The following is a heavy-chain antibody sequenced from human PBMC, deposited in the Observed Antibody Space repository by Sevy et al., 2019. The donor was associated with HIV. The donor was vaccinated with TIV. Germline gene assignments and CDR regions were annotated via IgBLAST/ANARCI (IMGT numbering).Heavy chain of an antibody. D-gene: IGHD3-22*01. V-gene: IGHV3-49*03. J-gene: IGHJ6*02. CDR3: TRARDRRYYDSSGYPAYYYGMDV. CDR2: IRSKAYGGTT. CDR1: GFTFGDYA. Sequence: GGSLRLSCTASGFTFGDYAMSWFRQAPGKGLEWVGFIRSKAYGGTTEYAASVKGRFTISRDDSKSIAYLQMNSLKTEDTAVYYCTRARDRRYYDSSGYPAYYYGMDVWGQGTTVTVSS.